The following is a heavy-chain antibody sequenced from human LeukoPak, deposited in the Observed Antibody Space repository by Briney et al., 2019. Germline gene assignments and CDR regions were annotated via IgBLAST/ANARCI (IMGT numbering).Heavy chain of an antibody. Sequence: SETLSLTCTVSSGSISSYYWSWIRQPAGKGLEWIGEINHSGSTNYNPSLKSRVTISVDTSKNQFSLKLSSVTAADTAVYYCARRGARKTGTHEVSCFDYWGQGTLVTVSS. CDR3: ARRGARKTGTHEVSCFDY. V-gene: IGHV4-34*01. CDR2: INHSGST. D-gene: IGHD1-7*01. CDR1: SGSISSYY. J-gene: IGHJ4*02.